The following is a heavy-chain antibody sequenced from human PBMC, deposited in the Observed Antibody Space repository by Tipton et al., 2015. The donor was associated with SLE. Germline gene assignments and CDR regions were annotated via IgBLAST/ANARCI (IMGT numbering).Heavy chain of an antibody. CDR1: GDSITSGTYY. CDR3: ARTARVPEP. J-gene: IGHJ5*02. V-gene: IGHV4-61*09. Sequence: TLSLTCNVTGDSITSGTYYWTWIRQPAGKGLEWIGEIFTTGSPNYNPSLKSRVTISRDMTKNQFSLRLSSVTAADTAVYYCARTARVPEPWGQGTLVTVSS. CDR2: IFTTGSP. D-gene: IGHD1-14*01.